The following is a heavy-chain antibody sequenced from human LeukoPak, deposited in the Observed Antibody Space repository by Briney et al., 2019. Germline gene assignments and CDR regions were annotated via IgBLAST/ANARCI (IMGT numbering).Heavy chain of an antibody. J-gene: IGHJ4*02. CDR3: AREGYDSSGYYDY. V-gene: IGHV1-46*01. D-gene: IGHD3-22*01. CDR2: INPSGGST. Sequence: ASVKASCKASGYTLTSYYLHWVRQAPGQGLEWMGIINPSGGSTSYAQKFQGRVTVTRDTSTSTVYMELSSLRSEDTAVYYCAREGYDSSGYYDYWGQGTLVTVSS. CDR1: GYTLTSYY.